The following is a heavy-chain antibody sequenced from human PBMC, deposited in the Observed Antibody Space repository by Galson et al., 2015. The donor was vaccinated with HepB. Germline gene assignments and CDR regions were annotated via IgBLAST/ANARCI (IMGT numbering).Heavy chain of an antibody. Sequence: SLRLSCAAYGFTFSSYAMHWVRQAPGKGLEWVAVISYDGSNKYYADSVKGRFTISRDNSKNTLFLQMNSLRVEDTAVYYCARTVCGSSITCYYGMDVWGQGTT. CDR2: ISYDGSNK. J-gene: IGHJ6*02. D-gene: IGHD2/OR15-2a*01. CDR3: ARTVCGSSITCYYGMDV. V-gene: IGHV3-30-3*01. CDR1: GFTFSSYA.